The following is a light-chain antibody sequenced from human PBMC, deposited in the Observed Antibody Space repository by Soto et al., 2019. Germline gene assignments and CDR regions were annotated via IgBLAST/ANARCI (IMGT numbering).Light chain of an antibody. V-gene: IGKV1-5*01. CDR2: DAS. J-gene: IGKJ5*01. CDR1: QSISSW. CDR3: QQSYSTPYT. Sequence: DIQMTQSTSTLSASVGDRVTITCRASQSISSWLAWYQQKPGKAPKLLIYDASSLESGVPSRFSGSGSGTDFTLTISSLQPEDFATYYCQQSYSTPYTFGHGTRLEIK.